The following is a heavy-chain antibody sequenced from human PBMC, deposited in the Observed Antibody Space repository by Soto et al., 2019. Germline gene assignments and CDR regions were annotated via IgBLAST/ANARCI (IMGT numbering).Heavy chain of an antibody. CDR1: GASVSSGSYY. CDR3: ARRIDFSYFSQD. J-gene: IGHJ4*02. CDR2: IYYSGST. Sequence: QVQLQESGPGLVKPSETLSLTCTVSGASVSSGSYYWSWIRQPPGKGLEWIGHIYYSGSTSYNPSLKSRDTASVDRPRTLFSLKLTPVTPADTAVYFFARRIDFSYFSQDWGPGTLFPVPS. D-gene: IGHD3-3*01. V-gene: IGHV4-61*01.